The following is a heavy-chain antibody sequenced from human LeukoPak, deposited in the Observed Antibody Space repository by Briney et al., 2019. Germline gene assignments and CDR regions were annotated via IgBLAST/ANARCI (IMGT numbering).Heavy chain of an antibody. CDR3: ARDLLYYDSREYYYYYGMDV. CDR2: IIPIFGTA. Sequence: SVKVSCKASGYTFTSYGISWVRQAPGQGLEWMGGIIPIFGTANYAQKFQGRVTITADESTSTAYMELSSLRSEDTAVYYCARDLLYYDSREYYYYYGMDVWGQGTTVTVSS. D-gene: IGHD3-22*01. V-gene: IGHV1-69*13. J-gene: IGHJ6*02. CDR1: GYTFTSYG.